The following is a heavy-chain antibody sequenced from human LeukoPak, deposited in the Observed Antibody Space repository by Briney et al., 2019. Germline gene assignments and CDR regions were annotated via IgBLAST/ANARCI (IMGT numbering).Heavy chain of an antibody. CDR2: ISYSGST. V-gene: IGHV4-39*07. Sequence: SETLSLTCTVSGGSISSSSHYWGWVRQPPGKGLEWIGSISYSGSTYYSPSLKSRVTISVDTSKNQFSLKLSSVTAADTAVYYCARVAAGYFDYWGQGTLVTVSS. CDR1: GGSISSSSHY. CDR3: ARVAAGYFDY. J-gene: IGHJ4*02. D-gene: IGHD6-13*01.